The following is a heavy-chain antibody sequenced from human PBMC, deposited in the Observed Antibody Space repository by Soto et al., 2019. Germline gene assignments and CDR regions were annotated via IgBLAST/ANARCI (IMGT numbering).Heavy chain of an antibody. J-gene: IGHJ4*02. CDR1: GFTFNNYA. V-gene: IGHV3-23*01. CDR3: AKGVGGPYSSGWPFDY. D-gene: IGHD6-19*01. Sequence: GGSLRLSCAASGFTFNNYAMNWVRQAPGKGLEWVSAISGSGGSAYYADSAQGRFIISRDNSKNTLYLQMNSLRAEDTAVYYCAKGVGGPYSSGWPFDYWGQGTLVTVSS. CDR2: ISGSGGSA.